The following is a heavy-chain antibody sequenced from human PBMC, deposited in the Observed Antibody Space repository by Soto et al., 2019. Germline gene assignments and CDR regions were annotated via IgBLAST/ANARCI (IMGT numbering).Heavy chain of an antibody. CDR3: ATNEGRDGYRFDY. CDR1: GVTFSRQD. D-gene: IGHD5-12*01. J-gene: IGHJ4*02. Sequence: SVKVSCKASGVTFSRQDMRWVRQAPGQGLEWMGGIIPIFGTPQYAEKFQDRVTITADESTSTAYMELSSPTSKDTAVYYCATNEGRDGYRFDYWGQGTLVTVSS. CDR2: IIPIFGTP. V-gene: IGHV1-69*13.